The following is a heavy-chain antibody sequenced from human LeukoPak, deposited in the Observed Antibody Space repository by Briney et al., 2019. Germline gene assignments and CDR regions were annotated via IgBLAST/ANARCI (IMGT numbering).Heavy chain of an antibody. CDR1: GFTFSSYA. CDR2: ISGSGGST. Sequence: PGGSLRLSCAASGFTFSSYAMSWVRQAPGKGLECVSSISGSGGSTNYADSVKGRFTISRDNSKNTLYLQMNSLRAEDTAVYYCAKDVMDIVVVVAAPSFWGQGTLVTVSS. V-gene: IGHV3-23*01. D-gene: IGHD2-15*01. CDR3: AKDVMDIVVVVAAPSF. J-gene: IGHJ4*02.